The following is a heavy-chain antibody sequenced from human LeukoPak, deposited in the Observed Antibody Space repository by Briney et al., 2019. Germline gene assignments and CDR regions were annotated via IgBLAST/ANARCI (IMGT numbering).Heavy chain of an antibody. V-gene: IGHV3-23*01. Sequence: GGSLRLSCAASGFTFSTYALSWVRQAPGKGLEWVSAISPGGDRTYYADSVTGRFAISRDNSKNTLYLQMNSLRAEDTAVYYCAKERNGGWQWLGDAFDIWGQGTMVTVSS. D-gene: IGHD6-19*01. J-gene: IGHJ3*02. CDR1: GFTFSTYA. CDR3: AKERNGGWQWLGDAFDI. CDR2: ISPGGDRT.